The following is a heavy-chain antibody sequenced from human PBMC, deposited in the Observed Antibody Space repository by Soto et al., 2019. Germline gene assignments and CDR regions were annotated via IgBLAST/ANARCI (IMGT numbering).Heavy chain of an antibody. CDR1: GFSLSTSGMC. V-gene: IGHV2-70*01. CDR2: IDWDDDK. D-gene: IGHD6-13*01. Sequence: ASGPTLVNPTQTLTLTCTFSGFSLSTSGMCVSWIRQPPGKALEWLALIDWDDDKYYSTSLKTRLTISKDTSKNQVVLTMTNMDPVDTATYYCARITSAAGTVMTFDYWGQGTLVTVSS. CDR3: ARITSAAGTVMTFDY. J-gene: IGHJ4*02.